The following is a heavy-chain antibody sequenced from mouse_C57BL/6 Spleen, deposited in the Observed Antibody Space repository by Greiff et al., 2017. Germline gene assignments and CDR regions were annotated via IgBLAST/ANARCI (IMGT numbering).Heavy chain of an antibody. CDR2: IYPGSGNT. Sequence: QVQLQQSGAELVRPGASVKLSCKASGYTFTDYYINWVKQRPGQGLEWIARIYPGSGNTYYNEKFKGKATLTAEKSSSTAYMQLSSLTSDDSAVYFCARKGGYYYGSSYLYYAMDYWGQGTSVTVSS. D-gene: IGHD1-1*01. V-gene: IGHV1-76*01. CDR3: ARKGGYYYGSSYLYYAMDY. CDR1: GYTFTDYY. J-gene: IGHJ4*01.